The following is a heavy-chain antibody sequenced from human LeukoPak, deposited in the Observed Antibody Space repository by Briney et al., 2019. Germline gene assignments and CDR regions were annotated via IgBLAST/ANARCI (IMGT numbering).Heavy chain of an antibody. J-gene: IGHJ4*02. CDR2: ISGSGVST. Sequence: GGSLRLSCAASGFTFSSYAMSWVRQAPGKGLEWVSAISGSGVSTYYADSVKGRFTISRDNSENTLYLQMNSLRVEDTAVYYCAKGSSSVWPYYFDSWGQGSLVTVSS. CDR3: AKGSSSVWPYYFDS. D-gene: IGHD6-19*01. CDR1: GFTFSSYA. V-gene: IGHV3-23*01.